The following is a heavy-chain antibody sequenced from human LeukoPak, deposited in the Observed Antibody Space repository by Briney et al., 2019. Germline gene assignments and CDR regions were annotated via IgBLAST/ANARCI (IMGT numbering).Heavy chain of an antibody. Sequence: QAGGSLRLSCAASGFTFSSYAMHWVRQAPGKGLEWVAVMSYDGSNKYYADSVKGRFTISRDNSKNTLYLQMNSLRAEDTAVYYCARDPDYYDSSGYLYWGQGTLVTVSS. CDR2: MSYDGSNK. CDR1: GFTFSSYA. CDR3: ARDPDYYDSSGYLY. D-gene: IGHD3-22*01. J-gene: IGHJ4*02. V-gene: IGHV3-30-3*01.